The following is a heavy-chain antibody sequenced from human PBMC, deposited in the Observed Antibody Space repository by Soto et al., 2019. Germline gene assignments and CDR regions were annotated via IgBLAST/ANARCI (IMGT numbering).Heavy chain of an antibody. J-gene: IGHJ4*02. CDR3: ARVAPTYCSSTSCREDLCDY. V-gene: IGHV1-18*01. D-gene: IGHD2-2*01. CDR1: GYTFTSYG. Sequence: ASVKVSCKASGYTFTSYGISWVRQAPGQGLEWMGWISAYNGNTNYAQKLQGRVTMTTDTSTSTAYMELRSLRSDDTAVYYCARVAPTYCSSTSCREDLCDYWGQGTLVTVSS. CDR2: ISAYNGNT.